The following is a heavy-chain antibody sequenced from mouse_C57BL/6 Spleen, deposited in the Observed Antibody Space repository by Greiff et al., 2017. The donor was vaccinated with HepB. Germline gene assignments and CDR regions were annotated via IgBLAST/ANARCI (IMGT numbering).Heavy chain of an antibody. Sequence: EVQLVESGGGLVKPGGSLKLSCAASGFTFSDYGMHWVRQAPEKGLEWVAYISSGSSTIYYADTVKGRFTISRDNAKNTLFLQMTSLRSEDTAMYYCARPDYYGSSLFAYWGQGTLVTVSA. J-gene: IGHJ3*01. V-gene: IGHV5-17*01. CDR3: ARPDYYGSSLFAY. D-gene: IGHD1-1*01. CDR2: ISSGSSTI. CDR1: GFTFSDYG.